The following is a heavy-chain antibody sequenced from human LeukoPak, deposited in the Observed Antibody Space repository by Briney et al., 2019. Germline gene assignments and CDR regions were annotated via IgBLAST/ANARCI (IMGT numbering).Heavy chain of an antibody. V-gene: IGHV3-30-3*01. D-gene: IGHD5-12*01. J-gene: IGHJ4*02. CDR1: GFTFSSYA. CDR2: ISYDGSNK. Sequence: PGGSLRLSCAASGFTFSSYAMHWVRQAPGKGLEWVAVISYDGSNKYYADSVKGRFTISRDNSKNTLYLQMNSLRAEDTAVYYCARGGGRGYKPLFDYWGQGTLVTVSS. CDR3: ARGGGRGYKPLFDY.